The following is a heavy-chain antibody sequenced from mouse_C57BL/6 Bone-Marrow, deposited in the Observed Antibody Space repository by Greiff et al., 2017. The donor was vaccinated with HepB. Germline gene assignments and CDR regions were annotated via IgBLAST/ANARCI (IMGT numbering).Heavy chain of an antibody. Sequence: EVQRVESGGGLVKPGGSLKLSCAASGFTFSDYGMHWVRQAPEKGLEWVAYISSGSSTIYYADTVKGRFTISRDNAKNTLFLQMTSLMSEDTAMYYCARDYYGSSYRFAYWGQGTLVTVSA. CDR2: ISSGSSTI. CDR3: ARDYYGSSYRFAY. V-gene: IGHV5-17*01. CDR1: GFTFSDYG. D-gene: IGHD1-1*01. J-gene: IGHJ3*01.